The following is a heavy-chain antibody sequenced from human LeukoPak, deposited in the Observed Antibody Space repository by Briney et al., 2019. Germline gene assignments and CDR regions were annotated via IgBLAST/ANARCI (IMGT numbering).Heavy chain of an antibody. CDR3: ARESNDYGGNSDFDY. V-gene: IGHV4-31*03. D-gene: IGHD4-23*01. J-gene: IGHJ4*02. Sequence: SETLSLTCTVSGGSISSGDYYWSRIRQHPGKGLEWIGYIYYSGSTYYNPSLKSRVTISVDTSKNQFSLKLSSVTAADTAVYYCARESNDYGGNSDFDYWGQGTLVTVSS. CDR1: GGSISSGDYY. CDR2: IYYSGST.